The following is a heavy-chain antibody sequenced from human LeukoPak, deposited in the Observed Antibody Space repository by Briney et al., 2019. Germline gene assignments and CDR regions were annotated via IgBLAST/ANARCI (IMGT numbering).Heavy chain of an antibody. CDR2: ISSSSIYI. V-gene: IGHV3-21*01. Sequence: GGSLRLSCAASGFTFRSYSMNWVRQAPGKGLEWVSSISSSSIYIYYADSVKGRFTISRDNAKNSLYLQMNSLRAEDTAVYYCARENSGSYGGDDYWGQGTLVTVSS. D-gene: IGHD1-26*01. J-gene: IGHJ4*02. CDR3: ARENSGSYGGDDY. CDR1: GFTFRSYS.